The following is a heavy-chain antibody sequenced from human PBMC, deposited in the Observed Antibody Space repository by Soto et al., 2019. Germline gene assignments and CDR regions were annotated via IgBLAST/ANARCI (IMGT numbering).Heavy chain of an antibody. D-gene: IGHD2-21*02. V-gene: IGHV1-46*01. CDR2: INPSGGST. CDR1: GYTFTSYY. Sequence: ASVKVSCNASGYTFTSYYMHWVRQAPGQVLEWMGIINPSGGSTSYAQKFQGRVTMTRDTSTSTVYMELSSLRSEDTAVYYCARDPYCGGDCYSALYYYYYGMDVWGQGTTVTVSS. CDR3: ARDPYCGGDCYSALYYYYYGMDV. J-gene: IGHJ6*02.